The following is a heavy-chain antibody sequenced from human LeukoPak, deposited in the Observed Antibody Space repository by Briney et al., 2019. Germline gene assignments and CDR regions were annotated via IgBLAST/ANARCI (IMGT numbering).Heavy chain of an antibody. CDR1: GGSISSGGYS. Sequence: SETLSLTCAVSGGSISSGGYSWSWIRQPPGKGLEWIGYIYHSGSTYYNPSLKSRVTISVDTSKNQFSLKLSSVTAADTAVYYCARVGYGDFELQHWGQGILVTVSS. V-gene: IGHV4-30-2*01. CDR3: ARVGYGDFELQH. D-gene: IGHD4-17*01. J-gene: IGHJ1*01. CDR2: IYHSGST.